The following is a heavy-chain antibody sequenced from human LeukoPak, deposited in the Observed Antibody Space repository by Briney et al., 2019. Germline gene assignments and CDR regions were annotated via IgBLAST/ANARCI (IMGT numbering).Heavy chain of an antibody. D-gene: IGHD3-10*01. Sequence: GGSLRLSCAASGLTVSSNYMSWVRQAPGKGLEWVSVIYSGGNTYYADSVKGRFTISRDNSKNTVYFQMNVLRAEDTAVYYCARPRSGTYYDAFDIWGRGTMVTVSS. CDR3: ARPRSGTYYDAFDI. CDR2: IYSGGNT. CDR1: GLTVSSNY. V-gene: IGHV3-53*01. J-gene: IGHJ3*02.